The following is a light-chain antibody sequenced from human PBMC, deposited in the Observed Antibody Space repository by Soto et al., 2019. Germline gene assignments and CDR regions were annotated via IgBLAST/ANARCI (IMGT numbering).Light chain of an antibody. V-gene: IGLV3-9*01. CDR1: NIGSKN. Sequence: SYELTQPLSVSVALGQTARITCGGNNIGSKNVHWYQQKPGQAPVLVIYRDSNRPSGIPERFSGSNSGNPATLTISRAQAGDEADYYCQVWDSSTATVFGGRTKVTVL. J-gene: IGLJ2*01. CDR3: QVWDSSTATV. CDR2: RDS.